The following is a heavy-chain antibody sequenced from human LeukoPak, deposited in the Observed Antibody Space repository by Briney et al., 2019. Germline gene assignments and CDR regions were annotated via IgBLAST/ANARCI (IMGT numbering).Heavy chain of an antibody. J-gene: IGHJ3*02. D-gene: IGHD3-10*01. Sequence: ASVKVSCKASGYTFTSYAMHWVRQAPGQRLEWMGWINAGNGNTKYSQKFQGRVTITRDTSASTAYMELSSLRSEDTAVYYCARVPYYYEAFDIWGQGTMVTVSS. V-gene: IGHV1-3*01. CDR2: INAGNGNT. CDR3: ARVPYYYEAFDI. CDR1: GYTFTSYA.